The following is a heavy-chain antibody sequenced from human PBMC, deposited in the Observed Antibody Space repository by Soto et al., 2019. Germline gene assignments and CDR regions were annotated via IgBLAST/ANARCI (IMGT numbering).Heavy chain of an antibody. D-gene: IGHD3-22*01. CDR1: GYTFTSYD. J-gene: IGHJ4*02. CDR3: ARVQYYYDSSGYLYYFDY. V-gene: IGHV1-8*01. Sequence: QVQLVQSGAEVKKPGASVKVSCKASGYTFTSYDINWVRQATGQGLEWMGWMNPNSGNTGYAQQFQGRVTLTRNTSLSRDYMELSSLRAEDTAVYYCARVQYYYDSSGYLYYFDYWGQGTLVTVSS. CDR2: MNPNSGNT.